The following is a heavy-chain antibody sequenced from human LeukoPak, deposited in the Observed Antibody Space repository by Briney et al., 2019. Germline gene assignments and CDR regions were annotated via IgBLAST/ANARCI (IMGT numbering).Heavy chain of an antibody. D-gene: IGHD3-10*01. J-gene: IGHJ4*02. V-gene: IGHV3-48*03. CDR1: GFTFSSYE. CDR3: ARTSLYGSGSYHDY. CDR2: ISSSGSTI. Sequence: PGGSLRLSCAASGFTFSSYEMNWVRQAPGKGLEWVSYISSSGSTIYYADSVKGRFTISRDNAKNSLYLQMNSLRAEDTAVYYCARTSLYGSGSYHDYWGQGTLVTVSS.